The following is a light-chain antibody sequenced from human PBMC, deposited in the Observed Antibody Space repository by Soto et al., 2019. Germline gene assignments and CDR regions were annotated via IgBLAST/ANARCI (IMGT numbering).Light chain of an antibody. V-gene: IGKV3-15*01. CDR2: HAA. Sequence: EIVMTQSPATLSVSPGERATLSCRASQSVSNNVAWYQQKPGQAPRLLIYHAATWATGIPARFSGSGSGTEVTLTISSLQAEDFAVYYCQQYNEWPLTFGGGTKVEIK. J-gene: IGKJ4*01. CDR3: QQYNEWPLT. CDR1: QSVSNN.